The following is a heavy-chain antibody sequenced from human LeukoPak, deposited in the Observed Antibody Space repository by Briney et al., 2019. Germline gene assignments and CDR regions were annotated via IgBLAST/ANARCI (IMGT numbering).Heavy chain of an antibody. CDR2: IYTSGST. Sequence: SSETLSLTCTVSGGSISSSSYYWGWIRQPPGKGLEWIGRIYTSGSTNYNPSLKSRVTISVDTSKNQFSLKLSSVTAADTAVYYCARAGVATIPPEVWGQGTLVTVSS. D-gene: IGHD5-12*01. CDR3: ARAGVATIPPEV. V-gene: IGHV4-61*02. CDR1: GGSISSSSYY. J-gene: IGHJ4*02.